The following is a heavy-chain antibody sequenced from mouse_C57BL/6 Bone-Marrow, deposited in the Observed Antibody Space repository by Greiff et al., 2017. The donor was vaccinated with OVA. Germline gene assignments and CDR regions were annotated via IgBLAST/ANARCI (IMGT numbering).Heavy chain of an antibody. V-gene: IGHV2-2*01. Sequence: VQLQQSGPGLVQPSQSLSITCTVSGFSLTSYGVHWVRQSPGKGLEWLGVIWSGGSTDYNAAFISRLSISKDNSKSQVFFKMNSLQADDTAIYYCARNHYGSSYPYAMDYWGQGTSVTVSS. CDR3: ARNHYGSSYPYAMDY. CDR1: GFSLTSYG. D-gene: IGHD1-1*01. J-gene: IGHJ4*01. CDR2: IWSGGST.